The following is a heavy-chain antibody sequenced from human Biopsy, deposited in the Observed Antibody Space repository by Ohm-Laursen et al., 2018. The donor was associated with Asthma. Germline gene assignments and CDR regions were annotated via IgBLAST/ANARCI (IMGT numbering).Heavy chain of an antibody. Sequence: SLRLSCAASGFNFSNYGMHWVRQAPGKGLDWVAVISFDGTNRNYTDSVKGRFTISRDNSRNTLYLQMNSLRAEDTAVYYCARTFHFWSPYHAEHYQLWGQGTLVTVPS. J-gene: IGHJ1*01. D-gene: IGHD3-3*02. V-gene: IGHV3-30*03. CDR3: ARTFHFWSPYHAEHYQL. CDR2: ISFDGTNR. CDR1: GFNFSNYG.